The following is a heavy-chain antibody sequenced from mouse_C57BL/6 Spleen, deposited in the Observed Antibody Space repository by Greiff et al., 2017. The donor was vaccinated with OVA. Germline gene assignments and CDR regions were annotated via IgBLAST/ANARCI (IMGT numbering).Heavy chain of an antibody. Sequence: QVQLKQSGAELVKPGASVKISCKASGYAFSSYWMNWVKQRPGKGLEWIGQIYPGDGDTNYNGKFKGKATLTADKSSSTAYMQLSSLTSEDSAVYFCASWPGSSPWFAYWGQGTLVTVSA. J-gene: IGHJ3*01. CDR3: ASWPGSSPWFAY. CDR1: GYAFSSYW. V-gene: IGHV1-80*01. D-gene: IGHD1-1*01. CDR2: IYPGDGDT.